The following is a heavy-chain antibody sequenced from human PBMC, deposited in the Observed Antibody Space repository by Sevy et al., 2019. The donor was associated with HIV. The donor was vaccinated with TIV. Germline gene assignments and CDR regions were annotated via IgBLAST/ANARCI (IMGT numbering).Heavy chain of an antibody. CDR3: ARDHVKDGDLGDYYYYAMDV. D-gene: IGHD4-17*01. V-gene: IGHV3-11*01. CDR2: ISGNDDTI. CDR1: GFILSDYY. Sequence: GGSLRLSCAASGFILSDYYMTWVRQAPGKGLEWVSYISGNDDTIYYRDSVKGRFTISRENTKNSLYLQMNSLRAEDTAVYYCARDHVKDGDLGDYYYYAMDVWGQGTTVTV. J-gene: IGHJ6*02.